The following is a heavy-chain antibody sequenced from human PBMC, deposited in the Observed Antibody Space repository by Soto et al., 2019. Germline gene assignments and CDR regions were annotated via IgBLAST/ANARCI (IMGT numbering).Heavy chain of an antibody. CDR3: AKDGVLRYFDWLFTHFDY. D-gene: IGHD3-9*01. CDR1: GFTFSSYA. Sequence: GGSLRLSCAASGFTFSSYAMSWVRQAPGKGLEWVSAISGSGGSTYYADSVKGRFTISRDNSKNTLYLQMNSLRAEDTAVYYCAKDGVLRYFDWLFTHFDYWGQGTLVTVSS. J-gene: IGHJ4*02. CDR2: ISGSGGST. V-gene: IGHV3-23*01.